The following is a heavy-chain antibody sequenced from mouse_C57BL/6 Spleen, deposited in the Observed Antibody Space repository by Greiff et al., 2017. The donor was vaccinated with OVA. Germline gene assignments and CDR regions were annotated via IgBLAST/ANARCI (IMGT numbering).Heavy chain of an antibody. V-gene: IGHV1-74*01. D-gene: IGHD1-2*01. CDR3: ASPITTAFDY. J-gene: IGHJ2*01. Sequence: QVQLQQPGAALVKPGASVTVSCTASFSTFPISLLPWVTPSPFQGLSWIGRIHPSDSDTNYNQKFKGKATLTVDKSSSTAYMQLSSLTSEDSAVYYCASPITTAFDYWGQGTTLTVSS. CDR2: IHPSDSDT. CDR1: FSTFPISL.